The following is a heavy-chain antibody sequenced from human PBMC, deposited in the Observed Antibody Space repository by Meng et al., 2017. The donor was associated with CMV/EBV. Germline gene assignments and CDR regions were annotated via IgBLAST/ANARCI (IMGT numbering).Heavy chain of an antibody. D-gene: IGHD2-2*01. Sequence: SGPTLVKPTQTLTLTCTFSGFSLSTSGVGVGWIRQPPGKALDWLALIYWNDDKRYSPSLKSRLTITKDTSKNQVVLTMTNMDPVDTATYYCAHTQNPYYIVVVPAATYNWFDPWGQGTLVTVSS. V-gene: IGHV2-5*01. CDR3: AHTQNPYYIVVVPAATYNWFDP. CDR2: IYWNDDK. CDR1: GFSLSTSGVG. J-gene: IGHJ5*02.